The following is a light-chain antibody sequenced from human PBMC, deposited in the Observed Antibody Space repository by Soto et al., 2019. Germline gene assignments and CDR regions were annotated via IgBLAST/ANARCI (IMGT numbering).Light chain of an antibody. Sequence: QSVLTQPASVSGSPGQSITISCTGSSSDVGGYDYVSWYQQHPGKPPKLMIYDVSNRPSGVSDRFSGSKSGNTASLTISGLQAEDEDDYYCSSYTSSSTSCVFGTGTKLTVL. CDR2: DVS. J-gene: IGLJ1*01. V-gene: IGLV2-14*01. CDR1: SSDVGGYDY. CDR3: SSYTSSSTSCV.